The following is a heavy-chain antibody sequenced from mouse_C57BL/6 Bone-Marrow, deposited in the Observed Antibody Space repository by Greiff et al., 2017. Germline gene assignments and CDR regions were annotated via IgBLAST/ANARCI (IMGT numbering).Heavy chain of an antibody. J-gene: IGHJ4*01. V-gene: IGHV14-4*01. CDR1: GFNIKDDY. Sequence: VQLQQSGAELVRPGASVKLSCTASGFNIKDDYMHWVKQRPEQDLEWIGWIDPENGDTEYASKFQGKATITADTSSNTAYLQLSSLTSEDTAVYYCTTYYGSSHMDYWGQGTSVTVSS. CDR2: IDPENGDT. D-gene: IGHD1-1*01. CDR3: TTYYGSSHMDY.